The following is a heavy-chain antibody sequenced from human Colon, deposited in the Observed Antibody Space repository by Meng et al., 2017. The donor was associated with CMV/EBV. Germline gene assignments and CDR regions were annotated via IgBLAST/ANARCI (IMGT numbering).Heavy chain of an antibody. Sequence: GESLKISCAASGFSLKTYNMHWVRQAPDKGLEWVAFIRSDGYKTDYVDSVKGRFTASRDNSKNTLYLQMNSLRAEDTAVYYCARGGQLVRQTIDYWGQGTLVTVSS. CDR3: ARGGQLVRQTIDY. J-gene: IGHJ4*02. V-gene: IGHV3-30*02. CDR2: IRSDGYKT. D-gene: IGHD6-6*01. CDR1: GFSLKTYN.